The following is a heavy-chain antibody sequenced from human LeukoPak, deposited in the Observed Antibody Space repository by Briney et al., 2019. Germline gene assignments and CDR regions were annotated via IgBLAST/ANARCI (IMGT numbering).Heavy chain of an antibody. CDR2: IYYSGST. Sequence: SETLSLTCTVSGGSIRSYYWSWIRQPPGKGLEWIGYIYYSGSTNYNPSLKSRVTISVDTSKNQFSLKLSSVTAADTAVYYCARTTEGGYTYDYFYYYYMDVWGKGTTVTISS. J-gene: IGHJ6*03. CDR3: ARTTEGGYTYDYFYYYYMDV. D-gene: IGHD5-18*01. CDR1: GGSIRSYY. V-gene: IGHV4-59*01.